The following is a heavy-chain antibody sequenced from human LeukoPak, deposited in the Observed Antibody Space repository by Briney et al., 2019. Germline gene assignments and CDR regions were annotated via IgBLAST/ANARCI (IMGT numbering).Heavy chain of an antibody. D-gene: IGHD3-10*01. CDR2: IKSKTDGGTP. CDR1: ADTFCNVW. J-gene: IGHJ4*02. V-gene: IGHV3-15*05. Sequence: NPGGSLRLAWPLSADTFCNVWTGCDRQAPGKGLEWVGRIKSKTDGGTPDYAAPVKGRFTISRDDSKNTLYVQMNSLKTEDTALYNCTTGGGDFDYWGQGTLVTVSS. CDR3: TTGGGDFDY.